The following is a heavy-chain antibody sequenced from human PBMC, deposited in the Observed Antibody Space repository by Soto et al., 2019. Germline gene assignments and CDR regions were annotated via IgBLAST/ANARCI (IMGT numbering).Heavy chain of an antibody. J-gene: IGHJ5*02. D-gene: IGHD1-26*01. CDR1: GDSVSSNSAA. CDR2: TYYRSKWYN. Sequence: SQTLSLTCVISGDSVSSNSAAWNWIRQSPSRGLEWLGRTYYRSKWYNDYAASVKSRVTINSDTSKNQVSLQLKSVTLEDTAVYYCAGILGASANWFDPWGQGTLVTVS. CDR3: AGILGASANWFDP. V-gene: IGHV6-1*01.